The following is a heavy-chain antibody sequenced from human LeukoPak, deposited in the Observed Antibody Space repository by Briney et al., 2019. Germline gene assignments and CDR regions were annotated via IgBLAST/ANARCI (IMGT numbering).Heavy chain of an antibody. Sequence: GGSLRLSCAASGFTFSSYAMRWVPQAPGTGLEWVTGISGSGGSTYYADSVKGRFTIARDNSKNTLDLQMNSPRAEDTAVYYCAKGNCRGTSCYSDYWGQGTLVTVSS. V-gene: IGHV3-23*01. CDR2: ISGSGGST. CDR1: GFTFSSYA. J-gene: IGHJ4*02. D-gene: IGHD2-2*02. CDR3: AKGNCRGTSCYSDY.